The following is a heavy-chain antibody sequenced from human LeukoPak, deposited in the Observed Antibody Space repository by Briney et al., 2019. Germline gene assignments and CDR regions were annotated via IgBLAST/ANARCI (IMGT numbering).Heavy chain of an antibody. CDR1: GGSISSYY. CDR2: IYYSGST. D-gene: IGHD3-9*01. Sequence: SETLSLTCTVSGGSISSYYWSWIRQPPGKGLEWIGYIYYSGSTNYNPSLKSRVTISVDTSKNQFSLKLSSVTAADTAVYYCARENDILTSENIGDAFDIWGQGTMVTVSS. J-gene: IGHJ3*02. CDR3: ARENDILTSENIGDAFDI. V-gene: IGHV4-59*01.